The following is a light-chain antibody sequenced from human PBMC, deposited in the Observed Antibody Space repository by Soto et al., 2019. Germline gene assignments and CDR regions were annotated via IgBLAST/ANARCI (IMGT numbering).Light chain of an antibody. CDR1: QSVTIN. V-gene: IGKV3-15*01. Sequence: EIVMTQSPATLSVSPRERATLSCRASQSVTINLAWYQQKPGQAPRLLIYGASTRATGIPARFSGGGSGTEFTLTISSLQSEDFALYYCQQYNDWPPRWTFGQGTRV. J-gene: IGKJ1*01. CDR3: QQYNDWPPRWT. CDR2: GAS.